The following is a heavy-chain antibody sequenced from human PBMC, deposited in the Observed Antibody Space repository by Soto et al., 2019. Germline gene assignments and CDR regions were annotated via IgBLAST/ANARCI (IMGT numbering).Heavy chain of an antibody. CDR3: ARAIAVAASFFDY. D-gene: IGHD6-19*01. CDR2: ISYDGSNK. J-gene: IGHJ4*02. Sequence: QVQLVESGGGVVQPGRSLRLSCAASGFTFSSYAMHWVRQAPGKGLEWVAVISYDGSNKYYADSVKGRFTISRDNCKNTLYLQMNSLRAEDTAVYYCARAIAVAASFFDYWGQGTLVTVSS. V-gene: IGHV3-30-3*01. CDR1: GFTFSSYA.